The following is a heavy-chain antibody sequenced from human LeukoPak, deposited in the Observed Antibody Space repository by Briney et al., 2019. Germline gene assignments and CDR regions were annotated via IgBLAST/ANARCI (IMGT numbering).Heavy chain of an antibody. CDR2: IYHSGST. CDR3: ARQHYYDSGFKFDY. D-gene: IGHD3-22*01. V-gene: IGHV4-30-2*01. CDR1: GGSISSGGYY. Sequence: SQTLSLTCTVSGGSISSGGYYWSWIRQPPGKGLEWIGYIYHSGSTYYNPSLKSRVTISVDTSKNQFSLKLSSVTAADTAVYYCARQHYYDSGFKFDYWGQGTLVTVSS. J-gene: IGHJ4*02.